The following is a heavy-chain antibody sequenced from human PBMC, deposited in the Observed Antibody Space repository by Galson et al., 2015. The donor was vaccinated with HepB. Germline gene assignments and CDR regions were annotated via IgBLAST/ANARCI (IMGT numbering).Heavy chain of an antibody. J-gene: IGHJ4*02. CDR1: GFTFSRYA. V-gene: IGHV3-23*01. CDR2: ITSNGGRT. Sequence: SLRLSCAASGFTFSRYAMTWVRQAPGKGLEWISSITSNGGRTFYTNSVKGRFTISRDNSRNTVVLQLSSLRPEDTAVYYRAKDGIMVSKNPHQLHFWGQGTLISVSS. D-gene: IGHD2-8*01. CDR3: AKDGIMVSKNPHQLHF.